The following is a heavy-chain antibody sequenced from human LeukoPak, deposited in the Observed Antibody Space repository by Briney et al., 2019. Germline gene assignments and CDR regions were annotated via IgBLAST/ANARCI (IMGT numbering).Heavy chain of an antibody. Sequence: SETLSLTCTVSGYSLSSTYYGAWIRQPPGKGLEWIATISHSGSTYYTPSLKSRLTISLDASTNHFSLRLSSVTAADTAVYYCARVNAPVATFDYWGQGTLVTVSS. D-gene: IGHD1-1*01. CDR1: GYSLSSTYY. CDR3: ARVNAPVATFDY. CDR2: ISHSGST. V-gene: IGHV4-38-2*02. J-gene: IGHJ4*02.